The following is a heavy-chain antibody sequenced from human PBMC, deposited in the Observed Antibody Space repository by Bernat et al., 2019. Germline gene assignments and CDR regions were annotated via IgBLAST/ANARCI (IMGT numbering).Heavy chain of an antibody. CDR1: GFTFSTYG. D-gene: IGHD5-18*01. CDR3: ANLDTAVGGMDV. V-gene: IGHV3-30*18. J-gene: IGHJ6*02. CDR2: ILYDGRNK. Sequence: VQLVESGGGLVQPGGSLRLSCAASGFTFSTYGMHWVRQAPGKGLEWVAAILYDGRNKYYADSVKSRFTISRDNSKNTLYLQMNSLRVEDTAVYYCANLDTAVGGMDVWGQGTTVTVSS.